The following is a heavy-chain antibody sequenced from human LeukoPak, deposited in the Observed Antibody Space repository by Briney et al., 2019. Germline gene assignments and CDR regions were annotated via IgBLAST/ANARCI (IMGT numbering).Heavy chain of an antibody. D-gene: IGHD1-1*01. CDR1: GGSISSYY. CDR3: ARDTNWNDVSPLDAFDI. V-gene: IGHV4-4*07. CDR2: IYTSGST. Sequence: SETLSLTCTVSGGSISSYYWSWIRQPAGKGLEWIGRIYTSGSTNYNPSLKSRVTMSVDTSKNQFSLKLSSVTAADTAVYYCARDTNWNDVSPLDAFDIWGQGTMVPVSS. J-gene: IGHJ3*02.